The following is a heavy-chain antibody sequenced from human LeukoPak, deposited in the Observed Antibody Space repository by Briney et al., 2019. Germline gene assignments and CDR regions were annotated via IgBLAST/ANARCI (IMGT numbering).Heavy chain of an antibody. J-gene: IGHJ5*02. D-gene: IGHD6-19*01. Sequence: PSETLSLTCTVSGGSISSSSYYWGWIRQPPGKGLEWIGSIYYSGSTYYNPSLKSRVTISVDTSKNQFSLKLSSVTAADTAVYYCATGSGQWLLFSRGWFDPWGQGTLVTVSS. CDR2: IYYSGST. CDR1: GGSISSSSYY. V-gene: IGHV4-39*01. CDR3: ATGSGQWLLFSRGWFDP.